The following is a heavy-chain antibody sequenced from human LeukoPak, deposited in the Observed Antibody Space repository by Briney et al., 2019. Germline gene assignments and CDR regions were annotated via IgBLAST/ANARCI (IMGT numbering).Heavy chain of an antibody. D-gene: IGHD3-16*01. J-gene: IGHJ4*02. CDR1: GFSLSTSGLC. CDR2: IDWENVR. V-gene: IGHV2-70*11. CDR3: ADRYGGRKYSIDG. Sequence: RESGPALVEPAQTLTLTCSLSGFSLSTSGLCVNWIRQPPGKALEWLARIDWENVRYYSTSLKDRTPGSQGTSKCQVVLTMTEMDPIERATYFFADRYGGRKYSIDGWGEGTLATV.